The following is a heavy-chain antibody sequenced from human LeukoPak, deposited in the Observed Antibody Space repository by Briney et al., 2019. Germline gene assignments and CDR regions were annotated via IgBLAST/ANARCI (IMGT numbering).Heavy chain of an antibody. CDR1: GFTFSSYS. D-gene: IGHD6-13*01. Sequence: GGSLRLSCAASGFTFSSYSMNWVRQAPGKGLEWVSSISGSSSYIYYADSVKGRFTISRDNAKNSLYLQMNSLRAEDTAAYFCAKKVLSSSWSDYWGQGTLVTVSS. J-gene: IGHJ4*02. CDR3: AKKVLSSSWSDY. CDR2: ISGSSSYI. V-gene: IGHV3-21*04.